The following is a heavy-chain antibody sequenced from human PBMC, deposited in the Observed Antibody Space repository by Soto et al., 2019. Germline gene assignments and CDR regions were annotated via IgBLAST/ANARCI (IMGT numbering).Heavy chain of an antibody. CDR2: IYYSGST. J-gene: IGHJ5*02. CDR3: TKFKKGDFDFWTEDNWFDP. D-gene: IGHD3-3*01. CDR1: GGSITSYY. V-gene: IGHV4-59*08. Sequence: SETLSLTCTVSGGSITSYYWSWIRQPPGKGLEWIGYIYYSGSTNYNPSLKSRVTISVDTSKNQFSLKLSSVTAADTAVYYCTKFKKGDFDFWTEDNWFDPWGQGTLVTVSS.